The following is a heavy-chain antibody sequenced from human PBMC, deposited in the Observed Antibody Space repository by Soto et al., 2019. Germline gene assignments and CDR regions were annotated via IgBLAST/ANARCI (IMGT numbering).Heavy chain of an antibody. Sequence: SETLSLTCTVSGGSISSSFWNWVRQPPGKGLEWIGYIYSSGNTNYNPSVKGRFTISRDNSKNTLYLQMNSLRAEDTAVYYCAKDLEPYGDYYFDYWGQGTLVTVSS. D-gene: IGHD4-17*01. CDR1: GGSISSSF. CDR2: IYSSGNT. CDR3: AKDLEPYGDYYFDY. J-gene: IGHJ4*02. V-gene: IGHV4-59*01.